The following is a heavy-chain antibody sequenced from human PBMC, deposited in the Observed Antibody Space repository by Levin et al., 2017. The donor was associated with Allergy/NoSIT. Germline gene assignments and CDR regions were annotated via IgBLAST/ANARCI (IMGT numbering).Heavy chain of an antibody. D-gene: IGHD4-11*01. CDR1: GFTVSSNY. V-gene: IGHV3-53*01. Sequence: GASVKVSCAASGFTVSSNYMSWVRQAPGKGLEWVSVIYSGDSTYYADSVKGRFTISRDNSKNTLYLQMNSLRADDTAVYYCAGDYSNYYFDYWGQGTLVTVSS. J-gene: IGHJ4*02. CDR2: IYSGDST. CDR3: AGDYSNYYFDY.